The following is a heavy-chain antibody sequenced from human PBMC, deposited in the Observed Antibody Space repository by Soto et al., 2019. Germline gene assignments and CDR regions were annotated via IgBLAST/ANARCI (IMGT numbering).Heavy chain of an antibody. J-gene: IGHJ5*02. Sequence: GASVKVSCKASGYTFTSYGISWVRQAPGQGLEWMGWISAYNGNTNYAQKLQGRVTMTTDTSTSTAYVELRSLRSDDTAVYYCARDGDVVVVAAPWFDPWGQGTLVTVSS. CDR1: GYTFTSYG. CDR3: ARDGDVVVVAAPWFDP. D-gene: IGHD2-15*01. V-gene: IGHV1-18*04. CDR2: ISAYNGNT.